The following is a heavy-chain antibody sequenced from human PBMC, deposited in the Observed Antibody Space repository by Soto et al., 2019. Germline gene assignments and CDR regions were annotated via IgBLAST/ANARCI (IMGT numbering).Heavy chain of an antibody. CDR2: ISASGRT. CDR3: AKLKDADYSASDH. D-gene: IGHD4-17*01. V-gene: IGHV3-23*01. Sequence: EVQLLESGGGLVQPGGSLRLSCAASGFTFSTYAMTWVRQAPGKGLEWLSAISASGRTYYADSVKGGFTISRDNSKNTLSVQMNSRRAEDTAVYYWAKLKDADYSASDHWGKGPLVTFSS. J-gene: IGHJ5*02. CDR1: GFTFSTYA.